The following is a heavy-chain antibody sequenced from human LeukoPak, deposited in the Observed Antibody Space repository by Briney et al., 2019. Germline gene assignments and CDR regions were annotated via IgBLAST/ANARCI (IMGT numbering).Heavy chain of an antibody. D-gene: IGHD6-19*01. CDR2: ISSSSSYI. CDR1: GFTFSSYS. CDR3: ARMISGPNDAFDI. V-gene: IGHV3-21*01. J-gene: IGHJ3*02. Sequence: GGSLRLSCAASGFTFSSYSMNWVRQAPGKGLEWVSSISSSSSYIYYADSVKGRFTISRDNAKNSLYLQMNSLRAEDTAVYYCARMISGPNDAFDIWGQGTMVTVSS.